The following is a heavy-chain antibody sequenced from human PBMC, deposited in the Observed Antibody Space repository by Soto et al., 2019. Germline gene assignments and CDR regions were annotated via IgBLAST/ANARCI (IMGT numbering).Heavy chain of an antibody. CDR1: GFTFSDFW. V-gene: IGHV3-7*05. CDR3: VRDWA. Sequence: EVQLVESGGGLVQPGGSLRLSCAASGFTFSDFWMSWVRQAPGKGLEWVANIKEDGSETDYVDSVKGRFTISRDNARNSLDLQMDSLSAEDTAVYYCVRDWAWGQGTLVTVSS. CDR2: IKEDGSET. D-gene: IGHD3-16*01. J-gene: IGHJ5*02.